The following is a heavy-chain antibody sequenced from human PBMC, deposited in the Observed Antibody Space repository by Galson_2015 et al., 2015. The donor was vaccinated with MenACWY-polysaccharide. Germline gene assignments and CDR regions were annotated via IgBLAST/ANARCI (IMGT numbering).Heavy chain of an antibody. J-gene: IGHJ3*01. CDR3: AHVMITFGGVIGDDAFDV. CDR2: IYWDGDN. V-gene: IGHV2-5*02. D-gene: IGHD3-16*01. Sequence: PALVKPTQTLTLTCTFSGFSLITKGVGVNWICQPPGKALEWLAVIYWDGDNRYSPSLRSRLTVTKDTSKNQVVLTMTNMDPVDTATYYCAHVMITFGGVIGDDAFDVWGQGTMVTVSS. CDR1: GFSLITKGVG.